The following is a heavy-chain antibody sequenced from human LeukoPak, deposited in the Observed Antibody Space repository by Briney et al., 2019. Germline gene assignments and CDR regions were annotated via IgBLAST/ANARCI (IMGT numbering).Heavy chain of an antibody. CDR1: GFTFSDFY. CDR2: INTSGTTI. D-gene: IGHD2-15*01. V-gene: IGHV3-11*01. J-gene: IGHJ4*02. Sequence: PGGSLRLSCAASGFTFSDFYMSWIRQAPGKGLEWVSFINTSGTTIHYADSVKGRFTISRDNAKNSLYLQMSSLRPEDTALYYCAKDIEVVVAATQTSCFDYWGLGTLVTVSS. CDR3: AKDIEVVVAATQTSCFDY.